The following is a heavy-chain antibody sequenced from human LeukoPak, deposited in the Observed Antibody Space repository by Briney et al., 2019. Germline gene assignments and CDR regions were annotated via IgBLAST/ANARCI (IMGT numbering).Heavy chain of an antibody. Sequence: GSLRLSCAASGFTFTDAWMNWVRQAPGKGLEWVGRIKSKIDGETTDYAAPVKGRFTMSRDDSKNTLYLQMNSLRTEDTAVYYCTTLTNSLDYWGQGTLVTVSS. J-gene: IGHJ4*02. V-gene: IGHV3-15*07. D-gene: IGHD2/OR15-2a*01. CDR3: TTLTNSLDY. CDR2: IKSKIDGETT. CDR1: GFTFTDAW.